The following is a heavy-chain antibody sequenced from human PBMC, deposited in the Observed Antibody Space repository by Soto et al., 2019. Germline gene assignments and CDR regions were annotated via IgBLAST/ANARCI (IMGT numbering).Heavy chain of an antibody. CDR1: GYTFTSYG. V-gene: IGHV1-18*01. CDR2: ISAYNGNT. J-gene: IGHJ4*02. D-gene: IGHD2-15*01. Sequence: QVQLVQSGAEVKQPGASVKVSCKASGYTFTSYGISWVRQAPGQGREWMGWISAYNGNTNYAQKLQGRVTMTPDTSTSTAYMEMRSLRSDDTAVYYCARETRIPECGGNHYWVQGTMVTVSS. CDR3: ARETRIPECGGNHY.